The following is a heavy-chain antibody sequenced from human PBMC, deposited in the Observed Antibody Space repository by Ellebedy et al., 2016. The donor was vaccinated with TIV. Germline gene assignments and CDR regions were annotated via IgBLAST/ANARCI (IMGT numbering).Heavy chain of an antibody. CDR2: INKDGSEK. CDR1: GFTFTAYW. J-gene: IGHJ5*02. Sequence: GESLKISCAASGFTFTAYWMSWVRQAPGKGLEWVANINKDGSEKNYVDSVKGRFTISRDNAKNSLYLQINSLRTEETAVYYCARDEAWGRGTLVTVSS. V-gene: IGHV3-7*03. CDR3: ARDEA.